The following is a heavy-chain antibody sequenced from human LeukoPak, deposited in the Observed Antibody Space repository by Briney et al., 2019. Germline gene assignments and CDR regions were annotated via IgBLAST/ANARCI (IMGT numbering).Heavy chain of an antibody. CDR1: GGSISSSSYY. J-gene: IGHJ6*03. Sequence: SETLSLTCTVSGGSISSSSYYWGWLRQPPGKGLEWIGRIYYSGSTYYNPSLKSRVTISVDTSKNQFSLKLSSVTAADTAVYYCARAGTRNYYYYYYMDVWGKGTTVTVSS. CDR2: IYYSGST. V-gene: IGHV4-39*07. CDR3: ARAGTRNYYYYYYMDV.